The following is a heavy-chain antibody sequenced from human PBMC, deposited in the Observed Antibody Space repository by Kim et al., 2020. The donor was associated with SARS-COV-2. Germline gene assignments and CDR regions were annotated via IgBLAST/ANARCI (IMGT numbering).Heavy chain of an antibody. D-gene: IGHD5-18*01. Sequence: GGPLRLSCAASGFTFSIYWMHWVRQAPGKGLMWLSHINPDGSTTNYADSVKGRFTISRDNAKNTLYLQLNSLTAEDTAVYYCARGGAATPMAHEYWGQGTLVPVSS. CDR3: ARGGAATPMAHEY. CDR1: GFTFSIYW. J-gene: IGHJ4*02. CDR2: INPDGSTT. V-gene: IGHV3-74*01.